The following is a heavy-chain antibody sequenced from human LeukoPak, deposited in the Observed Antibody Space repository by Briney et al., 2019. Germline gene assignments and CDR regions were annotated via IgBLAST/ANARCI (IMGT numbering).Heavy chain of an antibody. CDR3: ARTGNNFKDNFDP. J-gene: IGHJ5*02. CDR1: GGSFSGYY. Sequence: PSETLSLTSAVHGGSFSGYYWNWIRQPPGKGLEWIGENSHGGNTKYKPSHKSQVTIYVDTPNTHFSLKLSSVTAADTAVYYGARTGNNFKDNFDPWGQGTRVTVSS. V-gene: IGHV4-34*01. CDR2: NSHGGNT. D-gene: IGHD1-1*01.